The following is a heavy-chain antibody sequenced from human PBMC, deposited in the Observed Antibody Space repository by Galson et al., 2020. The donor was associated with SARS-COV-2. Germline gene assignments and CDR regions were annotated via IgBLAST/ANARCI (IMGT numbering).Heavy chain of an antibody. CDR2: IYYSGST. CDR3: ARTHPLLIYDDSSGHHLGAFDI. D-gene: IGHD3-22*01. V-gene: IGHV4-59*01. J-gene: IGHJ3*02. CDR1: GGSISSYY. Sequence: SETLSLTCTVSGGSISSYYWSWIRQPPGKGLEWIGYIYYSGSTNYNPSLKSRVTLSVDTSKNQFSLKLSSVTAADTAVYYCARTHPLLIYDDSSGHHLGAFDIWGQGTMVTVSA.